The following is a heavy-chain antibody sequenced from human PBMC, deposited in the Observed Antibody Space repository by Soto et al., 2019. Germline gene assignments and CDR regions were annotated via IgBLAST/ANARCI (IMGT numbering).Heavy chain of an antibody. Sequence: GGSLRLSCAASGFTFSSYAMHWVRQAPGKGLEWVAVISYDGSNKYYADSVKGRFTISRDNSKNTLYLQMNSLRAEDTAVYYCASEQVGAYLAAFDIWGQGTMVTVSS. CDR1: GFTFSSYA. CDR3: ASEQVGAYLAAFDI. CDR2: ISYDGSNK. D-gene: IGHD1-26*01. V-gene: IGHV3-30-3*01. J-gene: IGHJ3*02.